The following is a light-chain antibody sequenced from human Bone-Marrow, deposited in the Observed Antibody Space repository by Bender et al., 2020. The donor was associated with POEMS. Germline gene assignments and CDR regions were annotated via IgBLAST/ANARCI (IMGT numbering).Light chain of an antibody. V-gene: IGLV3-25*02. CDR3: QSYDSSLSGSYV. Sequence: SYELAQPPSVSVSPGQTARIPCSGDALPNQYAYWYQQKPGQAPLLLMYKDTERPSGIPERFSGSRSGTTATLTITGLQAEDEADYYCQSYDSSLSGSYVFGPGTKVTVL. CDR1: ALPNQY. J-gene: IGLJ1*01. CDR2: KDT.